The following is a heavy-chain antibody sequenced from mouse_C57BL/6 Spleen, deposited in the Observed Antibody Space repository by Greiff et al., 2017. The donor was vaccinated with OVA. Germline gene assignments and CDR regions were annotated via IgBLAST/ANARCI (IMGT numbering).Heavy chain of an antibody. J-gene: IGHJ2*01. CDR3: ARHRTGTSSFDY. CDR2: ISSGGSYT. V-gene: IGHV5-6*01. D-gene: IGHD4-1*01. Sequence: EVQLVESGGDLVKPGGSLKLSCAASGFTFSSYGMSWVRQTPDKRLEWVATISSGGSYTYYPDSVKGRFTISRDNAKNTLYLQMSSLKSEDTAMYYCARHRTGTSSFDYWGQGTTLTVSS. CDR1: GFTFSSYG.